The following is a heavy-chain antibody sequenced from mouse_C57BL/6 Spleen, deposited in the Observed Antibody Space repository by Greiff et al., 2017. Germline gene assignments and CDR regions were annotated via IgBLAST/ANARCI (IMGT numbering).Heavy chain of an antibody. CDR2: IRLKSDNYAT. V-gene: IGHV6-3*01. CDR1: GFTFSNYW. CDR3: TGPGTGFDY. D-gene: IGHD4-1*01. J-gene: IGHJ2*01. Sequence: EVQLVESGGGLVQPGGSMKLSCVASGFTFSNYWMNWVRQSPEKGLEWVAQIRLKSDNYATHYAESVKGRFTISRDDSKSSVYLQMNNLRAEDTGIYYCTGPGTGFDYWGQGTTLTVSS.